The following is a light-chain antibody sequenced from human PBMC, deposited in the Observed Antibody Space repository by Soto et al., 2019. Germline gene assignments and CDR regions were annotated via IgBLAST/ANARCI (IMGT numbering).Light chain of an antibody. CDR2: GAS. V-gene: IGKV3-20*01. Sequence: EIVLTQSPGTLSLSPGERATLSCRASQSVGGSYLAWYQKKHGQAPRLLIYGASSRATGIPDRFSGSGSGTDFTLTISRLEPEDFAVYYCHQYGTSARTFGQGPKLEIK. CDR1: QSVGGSY. CDR3: HQYGTSART. J-gene: IGKJ2*01.